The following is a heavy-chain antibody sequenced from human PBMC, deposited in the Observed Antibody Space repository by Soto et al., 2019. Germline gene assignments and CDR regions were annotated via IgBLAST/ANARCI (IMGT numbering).Heavy chain of an antibody. J-gene: IGHJ6*02. CDR2: IIPIFGTA. CDR3: ASSSRRRITGTTGSDYYYYGMDV. V-gene: IGHV1-69*13. Sequence: SVKVSCKASGGTFSSYAISWVRQAPGQGLEWMGGIIPIFGTANYAQKFQGRVTITADESTSTAYMELSSLRSEDTAVYYCASSSRRRITGTTGSDYYYYGMDVWGQGTRVTVSS. D-gene: IGHD1-7*01. CDR1: GGTFSSYA.